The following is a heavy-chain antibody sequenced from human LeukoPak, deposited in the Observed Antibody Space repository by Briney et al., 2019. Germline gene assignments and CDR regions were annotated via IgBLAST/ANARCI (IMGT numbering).Heavy chain of an antibody. D-gene: IGHD2-2*01. Sequence: ASVKVSFKASGYTFTSYGISWVRQAPGQGLEWMGWISAYNGNTNYAQKLQGRVTMTTDTSTSTAYMELRSLRSDDTAVYYCAREMDCSSTSCYYFDYWGQGTLVTVSS. J-gene: IGHJ4*02. CDR3: AREMDCSSTSCYYFDY. CDR2: ISAYNGNT. CDR1: GYTFTSYG. V-gene: IGHV1-18*01.